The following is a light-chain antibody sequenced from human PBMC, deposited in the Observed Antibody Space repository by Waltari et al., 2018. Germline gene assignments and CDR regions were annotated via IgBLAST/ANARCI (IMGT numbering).Light chain of an antibody. CDR3: QQYGSSPLT. J-gene: IGKJ4*01. CDR2: GAS. V-gene: IGKV3-20*01. Sequence: EIVLTQSPGTMSLSPGERATLSCRASQSVNSIYLAWYQQKPGQGPRLLIYGASSRATGIPDRFSGSGSGTDFTLTISRLEPEDFAVYYCQQYGSSPLTFGGGTKVEIK. CDR1: QSVNSIY.